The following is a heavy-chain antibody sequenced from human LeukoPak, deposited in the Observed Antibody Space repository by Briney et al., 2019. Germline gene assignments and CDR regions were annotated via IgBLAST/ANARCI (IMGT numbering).Heavy chain of an antibody. Sequence: SGTLSLTCAVSGGSISSSNWWSWVRQPPGKGLEWIGEIYHSGSTNYNPSLKSRVTISVDKSKNQFSLKLSSVTAADTAVYYCAKRLGLGYCSCGSCPDAFDIWGQGTMVTVSS. CDR2: IYHSGST. J-gene: IGHJ3*02. CDR1: GGSISSSNW. V-gene: IGHV4-4*02. D-gene: IGHD2-15*01. CDR3: AKRLGLGYCSCGSCPDAFDI.